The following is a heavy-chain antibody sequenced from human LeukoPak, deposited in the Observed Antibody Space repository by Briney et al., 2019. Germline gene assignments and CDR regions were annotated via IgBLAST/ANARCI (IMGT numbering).Heavy chain of an antibody. D-gene: IGHD3-22*01. CDR1: GFTFNNYA. CDR2: ISGSGGST. Sequence: PGGSLRLSWPASGFTFNNYAMIWVRQAPGEGLEWVSAISGSGGSTYYADSVKGRFTISRDNSKNTLYLQMNSLRAEDTAVYYCAKAITMIVVVSAFDIWGQGTMVTDSS. J-gene: IGHJ3*02. V-gene: IGHV3-23*01. CDR3: AKAITMIVVVSAFDI.